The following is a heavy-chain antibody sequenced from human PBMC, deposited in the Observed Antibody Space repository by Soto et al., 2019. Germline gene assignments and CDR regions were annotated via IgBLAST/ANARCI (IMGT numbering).Heavy chain of an antibody. J-gene: IGHJ4*02. CDR3: ARALMVRGVIFDY. V-gene: IGHV1-69*06. CDR1: GGTFSSYA. D-gene: IGHD3-10*01. CDR2: IIPIFGTA. Sequence: ASVKVSCKASGGTFSSYAISWVRQAPGQGLEWMGGIIPIFGTANYAQKFQGRVTITADKSTSTAYMELSSLRSEDTAVYYCARALMVRGVIFDYWGQGTLVTVSS.